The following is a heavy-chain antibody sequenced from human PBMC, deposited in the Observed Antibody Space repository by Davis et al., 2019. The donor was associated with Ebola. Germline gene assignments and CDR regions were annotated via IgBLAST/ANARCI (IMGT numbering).Heavy chain of an antibody. CDR1: GGSFSGYY. Sequence: MPSETLSLTCAVYGGSFSGYYWSWIRQPPGKGLEWIGEIHHSGRTNYNPSLKTRVTISVDTSKNQFSLKMSSVTAADTAVYYCAREGRSGYSNWFDPWGQGTLVTVSS. J-gene: IGHJ5*02. CDR2: IHHSGRT. CDR3: AREGRSGYSNWFDP. D-gene: IGHD3-22*01. V-gene: IGHV4-34*01.